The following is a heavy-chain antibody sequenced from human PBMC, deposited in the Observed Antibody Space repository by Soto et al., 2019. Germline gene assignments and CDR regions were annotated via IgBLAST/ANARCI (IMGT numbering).Heavy chain of an antibody. CDR2: TYYRSRWYN. Sequence: QVQLQESGPGLVKPSQTLSLTCAISGDSVSSNSAAWNWIRLSPLRGLEWLARTYYRSRWYNDYAVSVRSRITVKPDTSKNQFSLQLTSVTPEDTAVYYCAGTTSHQWYYMDVWGKGTTVTVSS. V-gene: IGHV6-1*01. CDR1: GDSVSSNSAA. D-gene: IGHD1-7*01. CDR3: AGTTSHQWYYMDV. J-gene: IGHJ6*03.